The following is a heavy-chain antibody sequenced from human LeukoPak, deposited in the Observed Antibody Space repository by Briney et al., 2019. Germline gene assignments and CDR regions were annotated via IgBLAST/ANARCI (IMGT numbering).Heavy chain of an antibody. J-gene: IGHJ4*02. V-gene: IGHV3-23*01. CDR2: ISGSGGST. D-gene: IGHD3-16*01. Sequence: QPGGSLRLSCAASGFTFSTYVMTWVRQAPGKGLEWVSAISGSGGSTYYADSVKGRFTISRDNSKNTLYLQMNSLRAEDTAVYYCAKGRTLGGVDYWGQGTLVTVSS. CDR1: GFTFSTYV. CDR3: AKGRTLGGVDY.